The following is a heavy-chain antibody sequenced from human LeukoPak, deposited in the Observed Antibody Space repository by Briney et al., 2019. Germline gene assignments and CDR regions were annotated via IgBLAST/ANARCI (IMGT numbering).Heavy chain of an antibody. CDR1: GFTFNSYA. J-gene: IGHJ4*02. Sequence: GGSLRLSCAASGFTFNSYAMSWFRQAPGKGLEWVGFIRSRTYGGTTEYAASVKGRFTISRADSKSIAYLQMNSLKTEDTAVYYCSRQRGYSYGYSDYWGQGTLVSVSS. CDR2: IRSRTYGGTT. CDR3: SRQRGYSYGYSDY. D-gene: IGHD5-18*01. V-gene: IGHV3-49*03.